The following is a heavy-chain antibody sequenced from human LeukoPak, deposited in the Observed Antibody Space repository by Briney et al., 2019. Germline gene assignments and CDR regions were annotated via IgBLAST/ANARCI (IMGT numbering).Heavy chain of an antibody. D-gene: IGHD2-2*01. V-gene: IGHV3-23*01. CDR1: GFTFNDYA. Sequence: PGGSLRLSCATSGFTFNDYAMNWVRQAPGKGLEWVAGISGSGAATYYADSVKGRFTISRGNSKDTLYLQTTTLRVEDTAVYYCARRLCRGTACDYCDYWGQGTLVTVS. J-gene: IGHJ4*02. CDR3: ARRLCRGTACDYCDY. CDR2: ISGSGAAT.